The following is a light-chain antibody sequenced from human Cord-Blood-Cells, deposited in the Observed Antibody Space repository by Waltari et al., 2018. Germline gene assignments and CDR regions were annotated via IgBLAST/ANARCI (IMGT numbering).Light chain of an antibody. J-gene: IGKJ2*01. CDR3: QQSYSTPYT. CDR1: PSISSY. CDR2: APS. Sequence: DIQITQSPSSLSASVGDRVTITCRASPSISSYLNWYQQKPGKAPKLLIYAPSSLQSGVPSRFSGSGSGTDFTLTISRLQPEDFATYYCQQSYSTPYTFGQGTKLEIK. V-gene: IGKV1-39*01.